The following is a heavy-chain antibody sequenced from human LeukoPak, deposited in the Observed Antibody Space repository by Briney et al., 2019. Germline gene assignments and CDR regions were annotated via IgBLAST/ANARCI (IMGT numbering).Heavy chain of an antibody. D-gene: IGHD2-2*01. V-gene: IGHV1-2*02. CDR3: VREGLRGGVVVPAATWSDP. CDR2: INHNSGDI. CDR1: GHTLTGYY. Sequence: AAVNVSCKASGHTLTGYYMHWVGQAPGQGIEWMGWINHNSGDINYAQKFQGRGTMTSDKSIRPTYIEVSRPASDDTAVYYCVREGLRGGVVVPAATWSDPWGKGTLVTVSS. J-gene: IGHJ5*02.